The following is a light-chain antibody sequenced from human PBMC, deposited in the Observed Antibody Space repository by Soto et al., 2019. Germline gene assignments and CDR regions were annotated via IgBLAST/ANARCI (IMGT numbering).Light chain of an antibody. J-gene: IGKJ2*01. CDR2: AAS. Sequence: EIVLTQSPGTLSLSPGERGTLSCRASQSVSTHLAWYQQKPGQAPKLLIYAASTRVTGISARFSGSGSGTEFSLTISSLQSEDFGIYYCLQYNDWPVYTFGQGTNVEVK. V-gene: IGKV3-15*01. CDR1: QSVSTH. CDR3: LQYNDWPVYT.